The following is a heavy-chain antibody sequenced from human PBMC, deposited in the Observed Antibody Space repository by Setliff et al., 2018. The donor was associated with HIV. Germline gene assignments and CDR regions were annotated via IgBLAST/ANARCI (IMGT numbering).Heavy chain of an antibody. CDR3: ARRYSSSWDLGY. CDR1: GFTFDDYA. V-gene: IGHV3-43D*03. Sequence: PGGSLRLSCAASGFTFDDYAMHWVRQAPGKGLEWVSLISWDGGSTYYADSVGGRFTISRDNAKNSLYLQMNSLRAEDTAVYYCARRYSSSWDLGYWGQGTLVTVSS. J-gene: IGHJ4*02. D-gene: IGHD6-13*01. CDR2: ISWDGGST.